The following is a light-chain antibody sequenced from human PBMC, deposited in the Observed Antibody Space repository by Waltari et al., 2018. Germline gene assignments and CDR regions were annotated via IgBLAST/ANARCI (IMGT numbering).Light chain of an antibody. V-gene: IGLV3-25*03. Sequence: SHDLTQPPSVSVSPGQTARISCSGDTLAKKSVSWYQQRPGQAPVMLIYKDSGRPSETPERFCASSSGTTATLTITGVQAEDEADYYCQSTDSSDSLFLFGGGTKLTFV. CDR2: KDS. J-gene: IGLJ2*01. CDR3: QSTDSSDSLFL. CDR1: TLAKKS.